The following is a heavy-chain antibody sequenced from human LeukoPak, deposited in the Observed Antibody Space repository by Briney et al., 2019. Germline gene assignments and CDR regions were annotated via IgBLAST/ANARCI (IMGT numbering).Heavy chain of an antibody. D-gene: IGHD2-15*01. CDR1: GFTFSSYA. CDR3: AKESPYCSGSNCRQYYFDY. Sequence: PGGSLRLSCAGSGFTFSSYAMSWVRQAPGKGLEWVSAISGSDGRTFYADSVKGRFAISRDNTENTVYLQMSSLRAEDTAVYYCAKESPYCSGSNCRQYYFDYWGQGTLVTVSS. V-gene: IGHV3-23*01. CDR2: ISGSDGRT. J-gene: IGHJ4*02.